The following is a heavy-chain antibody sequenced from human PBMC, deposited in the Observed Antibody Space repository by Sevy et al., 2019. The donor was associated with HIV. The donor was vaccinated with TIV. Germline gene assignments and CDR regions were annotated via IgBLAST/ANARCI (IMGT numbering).Heavy chain of an antibody. V-gene: IGHV4-61*01. CDR3: AGCRSPYGDYATGSFDY. CDR2: LFYSGST. D-gene: IGHD4-17*01. J-gene: IGHJ4*02. Sequence: SETLSLTCTVSGGSVSTDSYYWSWIRQPPGKGLEWIGYLFYSGSTNYYPSLKSRVTISLDTSKNQFYLKLSSVTATDTAVYYCAGCRSPYGDYATGSFDYWGQGALVTVSS. CDR1: GGSVSTDSYY.